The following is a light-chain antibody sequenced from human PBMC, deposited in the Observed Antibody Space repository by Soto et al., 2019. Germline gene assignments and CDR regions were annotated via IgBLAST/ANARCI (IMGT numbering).Light chain of an antibody. CDR2: GAS. CDR1: QSVSSN. Sequence: LVLTQSPATLSVSPGARATLSCRASQSVSSNLAWHQQRPGQAPRLLIYGASTRATGVPARFSGVGSGTELTLTIRSLQSEDGEVYDCHQYDNWPKTFGQGTRLEI. J-gene: IGKJ5*01. CDR3: HQYDNWPKT. V-gene: IGKV3D-15*01.